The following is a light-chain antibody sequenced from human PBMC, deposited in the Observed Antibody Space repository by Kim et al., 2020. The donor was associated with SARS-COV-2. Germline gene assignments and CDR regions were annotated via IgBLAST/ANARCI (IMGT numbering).Light chain of an antibody. CDR3: QQSYITPFT. V-gene: IGKV1-39*01. CDR1: QSISSH. CDR2: AAS. J-gene: IGKJ3*01. Sequence: AAVGNRVTITCRKNQSISSHLNWKQKKPGRAPKLLISAASTLQGGVPTRFSGSGSETDFTLTISSLQPEDFATYFCQQSYITPFTFGPGTKVDIK.